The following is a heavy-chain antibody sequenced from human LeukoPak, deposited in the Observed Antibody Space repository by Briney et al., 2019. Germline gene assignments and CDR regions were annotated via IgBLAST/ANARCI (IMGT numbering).Heavy chain of an antibody. CDR3: ARRVVNNRDWYFDI. D-gene: IGHD4-23*01. V-gene: IGHV5-51*01. Sequence: GESLNISCKGSGYSFTSYWIGWVRLMPGKSLEWMAIIYPGDSDTRYRPSFQGQVTISADKSINTAYLQWSSLTASDTAMYYCARRVVNNRDWYFDIWGRGNLVTVSS. CDR2: IYPGDSDT. J-gene: IGHJ2*01. CDR1: GYSFTSYW.